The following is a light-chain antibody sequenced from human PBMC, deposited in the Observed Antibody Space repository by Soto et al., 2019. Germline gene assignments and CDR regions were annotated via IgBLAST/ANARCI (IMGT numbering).Light chain of an antibody. CDR3: QQRHNWAIT. CDR1: ETIRGL. Sequence: SVITHSQATQSFSPWQRSTLCSGASETIRGLLAWYQQRPGQPPRLLIYDTSNRATGIPARFSGSGSGTDVTLTISGLEPADLGVYYCQQRHNWAITIGQGTRLEI. CDR2: DTS. J-gene: IGKJ5*01. V-gene: IGKV3-11*01.